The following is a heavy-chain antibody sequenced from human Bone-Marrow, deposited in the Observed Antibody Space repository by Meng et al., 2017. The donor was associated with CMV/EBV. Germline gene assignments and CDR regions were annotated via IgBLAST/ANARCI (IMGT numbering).Heavy chain of an antibody. D-gene: IGHD1-26*01. J-gene: IGHJ5*02. CDR1: GYTFTGYY. CDR3: ARDNGPSGSYYENWFDP. V-gene: IGHV1-2*02. CDR2: INPNSGGT. Sequence: ASVKVSCKASGYTFTGYYMHWVRQAPGQGLEWMGWINPNSGGTNYAQKFQGRVTMTRDTSISTAYMELSRLRSDDTAVYYCARDNGPSGSYYENWFDPCGQGTLVTVSS.